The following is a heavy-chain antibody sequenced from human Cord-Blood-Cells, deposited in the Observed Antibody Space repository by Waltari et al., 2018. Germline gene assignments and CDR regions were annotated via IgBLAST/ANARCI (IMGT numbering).Heavy chain of an antibody. V-gene: IGHV3-9*01. CDR2: ISWNSGSI. CDR1: GFTFDDYA. D-gene: IGHD2-21*02. J-gene: IGHJ2*01. CDR3: AKDMGYGGNSHWYFDL. Sequence: EVQLVESGGGLVQPGRSLRLSCAASGFTFDDYAMHWVRQAPGKGLEWVSGISWNSGSIGYADSVKGRFTISRDNAKNSLYLQMNSLRAEDTALYYCAKDMGYGGNSHWYFDLWGRGTLVTVS.